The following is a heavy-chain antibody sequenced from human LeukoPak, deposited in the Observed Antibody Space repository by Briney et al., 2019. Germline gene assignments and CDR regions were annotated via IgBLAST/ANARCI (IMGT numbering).Heavy chain of an antibody. CDR2: IYYSGST. J-gene: IGHJ6*02. V-gene: IGHV4-31*03. CDR3: ARDITNYYGMDV. CDR1: GGSISSGGYY. Sequence: SQTLSLTCTVSGGSISSGGYYWSWIRQHPGKGLEWIGYIYYSGSTYYNPSPKSRVTISVDTSKNQFSLKLSSVTAADTAVYYCARDITNYYGMDVWGQGTTVTVSS.